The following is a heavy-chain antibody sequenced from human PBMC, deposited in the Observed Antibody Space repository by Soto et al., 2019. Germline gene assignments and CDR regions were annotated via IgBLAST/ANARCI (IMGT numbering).Heavy chain of an antibody. D-gene: IGHD2-8*02. CDR1: GFTFSDYW. J-gene: IGHJ5*02. Sequence: EVQLVESGGGLVQPGGSLRLSCAASGFTFSDYWMTWVRQAPGKGLEGVANISPHGSEEYYVDSVKGRFTISRDNAKNSVFLQMNSLRGEDPALYYCTRDLNHDTGPWGQGTQVTVSS. V-gene: IGHV3-7*04. CDR2: ISPHGSEE. CDR3: TRDLNHDTGP.